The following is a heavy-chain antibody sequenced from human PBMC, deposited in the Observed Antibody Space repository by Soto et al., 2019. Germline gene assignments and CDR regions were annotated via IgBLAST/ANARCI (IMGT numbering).Heavy chain of an antibody. D-gene: IGHD2-15*01. Sequence: GGSLRLSCAASGFTFSVSWMSWVRQAPGRGLEWVANIKQDGREKYYVDTVKGRFTISRDNAKNSLYLQMNSLRAEDTAVYYCARDAYSTKATFDFWGQGTLVTVSS. J-gene: IGHJ4*02. CDR2: IKQDGREK. V-gene: IGHV3-7*05. CDR3: ARDAYSTKATFDF. CDR1: GFTFSVSW.